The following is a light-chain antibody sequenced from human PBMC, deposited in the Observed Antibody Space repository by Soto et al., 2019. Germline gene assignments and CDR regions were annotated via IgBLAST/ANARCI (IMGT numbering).Light chain of an antibody. CDR2: DVN. Sequence: QSALTQPRSVSGSPGQSVTISCTGNSSDVGGYNYVSWYQHHPGKAPKLIIYDVNKRPSGVPDRFSGSKSGTTASLTISGLQADDEADYYCCSYGGSYTYVFGTGTKLTVL. V-gene: IGLV2-11*01. CDR1: SSDVGGYNY. CDR3: CSYGGSYTYV. J-gene: IGLJ1*01.